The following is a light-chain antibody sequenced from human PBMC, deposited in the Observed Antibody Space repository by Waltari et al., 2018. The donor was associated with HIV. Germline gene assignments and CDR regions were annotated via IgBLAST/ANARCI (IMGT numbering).Light chain of an antibody. Sequence: HSALTQPASVSGSLGQSISISCSGTSNDIGDVHFVSWYQQHPGKAPKLMIFEVTNRPSVVSNLFSGSKSGITASLTISGLQTEDEADYYCSSYTIGSPLEKLFGTGTKVTVL. J-gene: IGLJ1*01. CDR3: SSYTIGSPLEKL. CDR2: EVT. V-gene: IGLV2-14*01. CDR1: SNDIGDVHF.